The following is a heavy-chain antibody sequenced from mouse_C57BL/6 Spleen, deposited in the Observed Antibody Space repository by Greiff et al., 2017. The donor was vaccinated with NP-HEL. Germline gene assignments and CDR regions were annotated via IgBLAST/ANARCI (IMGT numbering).Heavy chain of an antibody. CDR1: GYTFTSYW. CDR2: IDPSDSYT. Sequence: VQLQQPGAELVRPGTSVKLSCKASGYTFTSYWMHWVKQRPGQGLEWIGVIDPSDSYTNYNQKFKGKATLTVDTSSSTAYMQLSSLTSEDSAVYYCARCSSGAYYAMDYWGQGTSVTVSS. CDR3: ARCSSGAYYAMDY. D-gene: IGHD1-1*01. J-gene: IGHJ4*01. V-gene: IGHV1-59*01.